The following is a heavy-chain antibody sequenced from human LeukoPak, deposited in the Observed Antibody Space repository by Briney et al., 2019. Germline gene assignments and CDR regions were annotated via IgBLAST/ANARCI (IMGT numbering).Heavy chain of an antibody. CDR3: ARYVGATGGYAFDI. CDR1: GGSISSGSYY. CDR2: IYTSGST. Sequence: SETLSLTCTLSGGSISSGSYYWSWIRQPAGKGLEWIGRIYTSGSTNYNPSLKSRVTISVDTSKNQFSLKLSSVTAADTAVYYCARYVGATGGYAFDIWGQGTMVTVSS. V-gene: IGHV4-61*02. J-gene: IGHJ3*02. D-gene: IGHD1-26*01.